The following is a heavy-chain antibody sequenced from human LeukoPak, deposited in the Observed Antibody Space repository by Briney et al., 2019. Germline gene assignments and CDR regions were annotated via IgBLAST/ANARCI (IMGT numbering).Heavy chain of an antibody. D-gene: IGHD5-18*01. CDR1: EFTFSYYN. J-gene: IGHJ4*02. CDR2: ITSTGSYT. V-gene: IGHV3-21*01. CDR3: AALDTAMVTSGGY. Sequence: PGGSLRLSCAASEFTFSYYNLNWVRQAPGKGLEWVSSITSTGSYTFYADSVKGRFTISRDNAKNSLYLQMNSLRAEDTAVYYCAALDTAMVTSGGYWGQGTLVTVSS.